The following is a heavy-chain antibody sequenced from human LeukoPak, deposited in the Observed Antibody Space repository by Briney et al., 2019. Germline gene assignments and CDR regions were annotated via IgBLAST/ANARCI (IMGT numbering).Heavy chain of an antibody. V-gene: IGHV1-46*01. D-gene: IGHD5-18*01. CDR1: GYTFINYY. Sequence: ASVKVSSKASGYTFINYYMRWVREAPGQGLGWMGIINPSGGTTSYAQNFQGRVTMTRDTSTSTVYMELSSLRSEDTAVYYCAREIGPRQLHLWGSAFDYWGQGTLVTVSS. CDR2: INPSGGTT. J-gene: IGHJ4*02. CDR3: AREIGPRQLHLWGSAFDY.